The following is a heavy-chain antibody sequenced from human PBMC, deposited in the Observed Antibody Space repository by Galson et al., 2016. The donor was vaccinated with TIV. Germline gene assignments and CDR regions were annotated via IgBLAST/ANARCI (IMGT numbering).Heavy chain of an antibody. Sequence: SLRLSCAASGFIFRSHWMHWVRQAPGKGLVWVSRINNDGTNTDYADAVKGRFSISRDNAKNTLFLQMNSLGAEDTAVYYCARVSHKASNFYEGPYYGLDVWGQGTTVTVSS. J-gene: IGHJ6*02. V-gene: IGHV3-74*01. CDR1: GFIFRSHW. CDR2: INNDGTNT. CDR3: ARVSHKASNFYEGPYYGLDV. D-gene: IGHD5/OR15-5a*01.